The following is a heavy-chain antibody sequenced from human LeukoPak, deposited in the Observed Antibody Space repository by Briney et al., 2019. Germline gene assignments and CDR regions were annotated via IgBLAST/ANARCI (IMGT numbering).Heavy chain of an antibody. CDR1: GGTFNSYA. CDR2: IIPMFAPA. V-gene: IGHV1-69*05. D-gene: IGHD3-10*01. J-gene: IGHJ5*02. Sequence: SVKVSCKASGGTFNSYAITWVRQAPGQGLEWMGGIIPMFAPARYAQNFQGRVTITTDESTSTAYMELSSLKSEDTAVYYCARGAHSGSFSSWFHPWGQGTLITVSS. CDR3: ARGAHSGSFSSWFHP.